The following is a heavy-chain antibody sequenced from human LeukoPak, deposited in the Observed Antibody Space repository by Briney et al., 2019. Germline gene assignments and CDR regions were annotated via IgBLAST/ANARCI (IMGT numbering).Heavy chain of an antibody. Sequence: GGSLRLSCAASGFTFSSYAMSWARQAPGKGLEWVSAISGSGGSTYYADSVKGRFTISRDNSKNTLYLQMNSLRAEDTAVYYCAKSKLTCSSTSCYAGSLYYYYGMDVWGQGTTVTVSS. CDR3: AKSKLTCSSTSCYAGSLYYYYGMDV. CDR1: GFTFSSYA. CDR2: ISGSGGST. V-gene: IGHV3-23*01. J-gene: IGHJ6*02. D-gene: IGHD2-2*01.